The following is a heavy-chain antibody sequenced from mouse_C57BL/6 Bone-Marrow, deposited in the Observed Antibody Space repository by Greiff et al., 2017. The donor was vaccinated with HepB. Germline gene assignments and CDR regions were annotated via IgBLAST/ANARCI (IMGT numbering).Heavy chain of an antibody. D-gene: IGHD1-1*01. CDR2: IDPSDSYT. CDR3: AREGYGSSRYYFDY. V-gene: IGHV1-69*01. J-gene: IGHJ2*01. Sequence: QVQLQQPGAELVMPGASVKLSCKASGYTFTSYWMHWVKQRPGQGLEWIGEIDPSDSYTNYNQKFKGKSTLTVDKSSSTPYMQLSSLTSEDSAVYYCAREGYGSSRYYFDYWGQGTTLTVSS. CDR1: GYTFTSYW.